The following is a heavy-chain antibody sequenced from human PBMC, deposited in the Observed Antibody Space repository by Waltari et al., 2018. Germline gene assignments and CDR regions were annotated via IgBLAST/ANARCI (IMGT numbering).Heavy chain of an antibody. CDR3: ARDDYYGLSSDAFDI. CDR2: IYYRGST. Sequence: QLQLQESGPGLVKPSETLSLTCTVSGGSISSSSYYWGWIRQPPGKGLEWIGSIYYRGSTYYNPSLKSRVTISVDTSKNQFALKLSSVTAADTAVYYCARDDYYGLSSDAFDIWGQGTMVTVSS. CDR1: GGSISSSSYY. D-gene: IGHD3-10*01. J-gene: IGHJ3*02. V-gene: IGHV4-39*07.